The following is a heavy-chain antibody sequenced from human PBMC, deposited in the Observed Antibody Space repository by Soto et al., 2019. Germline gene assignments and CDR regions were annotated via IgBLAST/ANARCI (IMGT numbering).Heavy chain of an antibody. Sequence: PSETLSLTCTVSGGSISSGGYYWSWIRQHPGEGLEWIGYIYYSGSTYYNPSLKSRVTISVDTSKNQFSLKLSSVTAADTAVYYCARLSLRDSWFDPWGQGTLVTVSS. CDR1: GGSISSGGYY. V-gene: IGHV4-31*03. CDR2: IYYSGST. CDR3: ARLSLRDSWFDP. J-gene: IGHJ5*02. D-gene: IGHD3-16*02.